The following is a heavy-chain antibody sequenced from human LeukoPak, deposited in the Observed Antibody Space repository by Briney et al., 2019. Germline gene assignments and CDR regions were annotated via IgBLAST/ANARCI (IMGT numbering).Heavy chain of an antibody. CDR2: IYSGGST. CDR1: GFTFSNYR. V-gene: IGHV3-66*01. D-gene: IGHD6-19*01. Sequence: GGSLRLSCAASGFTFSNYRMNWVRQAPGKGLEWVSVIYSGGSTYYADSVKGRFTISRDNSKNTLYLQMNSLRAEDTAVYYCARDQGLSGWYVGLDYWGQGTLVTVSS. CDR3: ARDQGLSGWYVGLDY. J-gene: IGHJ4*02.